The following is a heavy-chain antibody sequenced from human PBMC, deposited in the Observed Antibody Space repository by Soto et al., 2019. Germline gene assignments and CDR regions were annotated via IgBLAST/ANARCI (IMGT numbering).Heavy chain of an antibody. CDR3: TRGSCGSATCSPSGWLDP. CDR1: GYTFTGYF. Sequence: QVQLVQSGAEVKKPGASVKVSYKASGYTFTGYFVHWVRQAPGQGLEWMGLINPSGDGTSYAQKFQGRVTMTRDTSTSTVYMELSSLRSEDTAMYYCTRGSCGSATCSPSGWLDPWGQGTLVTVSS. CDR2: INPSGDGT. D-gene: IGHD2-2*01. J-gene: IGHJ5*02. V-gene: IGHV1-46*03.